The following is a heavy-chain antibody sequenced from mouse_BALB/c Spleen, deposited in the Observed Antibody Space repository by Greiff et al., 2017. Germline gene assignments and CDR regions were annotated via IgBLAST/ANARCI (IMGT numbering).Heavy chain of an antibody. V-gene: IGHV1S22*01. D-gene: IGHD2-2*01. J-gene: IGHJ2*01. CDR1: GYTFTSYW. CDR3: TRGWLPPFDY. Sequence: LQQPGSELVRPGASVKLSCTASGYTFTSYWMHWVKQRPEQGLEWIGNIYPGSGSTNSDEKFKSKGTLTVDTSSSTAYMQLSSLTSEDSAVYYCTRGWLPPFDYWGQGTTLTVSS. CDR2: IYPGSGST.